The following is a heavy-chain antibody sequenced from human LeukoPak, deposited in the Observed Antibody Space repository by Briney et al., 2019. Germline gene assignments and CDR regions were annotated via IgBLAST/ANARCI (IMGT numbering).Heavy chain of an antibody. CDR3: ARETELGNFDY. CDR2: IYSGGSA. Sequence: GGSLRLSCAASGFTVSSNYMSWIRQAPGKGLEWVSVIYSGGSAYYADSVKGRFTISRDNSKNTLYLQMNSLRAEDTAVYYCARETELGNFDYWGQGTLVTVSS. V-gene: IGHV3-66*01. D-gene: IGHD7-27*01. J-gene: IGHJ4*02. CDR1: GFTVSSNY.